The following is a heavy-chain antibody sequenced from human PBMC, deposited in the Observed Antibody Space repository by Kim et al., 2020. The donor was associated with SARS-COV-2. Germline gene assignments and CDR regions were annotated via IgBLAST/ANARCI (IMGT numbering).Heavy chain of an antibody. J-gene: IGHJ4*02. CDR1: GGSISNYY. V-gene: IGHV4-4*07. CDR3: AREGSDWRAFDY. D-gene: IGHD6-19*01. CDR2: IHSSGST. Sequence: SETLSLTCNVSGGSISNYYWSWILQPAGRGLEWIGRIHSSGSTNYNPPLKSRLTMSIDTSRNQFSLELSSVTAADTAMYYCAREGSDWRAFDYWGQGTLVTVSS.